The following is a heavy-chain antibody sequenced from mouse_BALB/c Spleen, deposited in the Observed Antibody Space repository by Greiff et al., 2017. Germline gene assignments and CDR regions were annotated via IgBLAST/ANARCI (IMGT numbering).Heavy chain of an antibody. CDR2: ISYDGSN. Sequence: DVQLQESGPGLVKPSQSLSLTCSVTGYSITSGYYWNWIRQFPGNKLEWMGYISYDGSNNYNPSLKNRISITRDTSKNQFFLKLNSVTTEDTATYYCARGYGSSYVWYFDVWGAGTTVTVSS. CDR3: ARGYGSSYVWYFDV. J-gene: IGHJ1*01. CDR1: GYSITSGYY. V-gene: IGHV3-6*02. D-gene: IGHD1-1*01.